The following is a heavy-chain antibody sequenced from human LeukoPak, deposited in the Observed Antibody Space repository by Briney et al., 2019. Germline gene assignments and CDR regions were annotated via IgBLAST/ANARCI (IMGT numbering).Heavy chain of an antibody. CDR2: IYYSGST. V-gene: IGHV4-59*08. D-gene: IGHD6-19*01. CDR3: ARPSRSGWYVGVGFDY. Sequence: PSETLSLTCTVSGGSISSYYWSWIRQPPGKGLEWIGYIYYSGSTNYNPSLKSRVTISVDTSKNQFSLKMNSVTAADTAVYYCARPSRSGWYVGVGFDYWGQGTLVTVSS. J-gene: IGHJ4*02. CDR1: GGSISSYY.